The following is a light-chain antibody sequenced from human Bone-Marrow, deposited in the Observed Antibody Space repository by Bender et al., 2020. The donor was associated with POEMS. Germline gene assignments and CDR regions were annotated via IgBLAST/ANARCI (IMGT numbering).Light chain of an antibody. CDR2: EVT. Sequence: QSALTQPASVSASPGQSITISCTGTSSDVGGYNYVSWYQQHPGKAPKLLISEVTKRPSGVPDRFSGSKSGTSASLAITGLQAEDEGDYYCQSYDNSLGGWVFGGGTKLTVL. V-gene: IGLV2-14*01. CDR3: QSYDNSLGGWV. J-gene: IGLJ3*02. CDR1: SSDVGGYNY.